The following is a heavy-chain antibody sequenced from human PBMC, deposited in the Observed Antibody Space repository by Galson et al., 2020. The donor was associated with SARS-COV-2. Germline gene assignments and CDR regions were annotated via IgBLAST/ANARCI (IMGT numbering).Heavy chain of an antibody. CDR2: ISPSGGRP. Sequence: GGSLRLSCAASGFRFSNYPMTWVRQAPGKGLEWVSNISPSGGRPDYADSVKGRFTISRDNSKKTVYLQMNSLRGEDTAVYYCAKSAVAGVFDSWGQGTLVTVS. CDR1: GFRFSNYP. D-gene: IGHD6-19*01. V-gene: IGHV3-23*01. J-gene: IGHJ4*02. CDR3: AKSAVAGVFDS.